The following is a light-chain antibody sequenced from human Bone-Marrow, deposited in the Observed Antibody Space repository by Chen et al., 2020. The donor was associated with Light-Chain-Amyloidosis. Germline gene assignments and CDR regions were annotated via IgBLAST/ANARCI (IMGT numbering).Light chain of an antibody. CDR3: QQYNNWPPWT. CDR2: DAS. J-gene: IGKJ1*01. Sequence: EIVMPQSPAPLSVSPGERATLSCRASQSISRGLAWYQHKPGQAPRLLIYDASTRAIGIPARFSGSGSGTEFTLTISSLQSEDVAVYYCQQYNNWPPWTFGQGTKVEIK. CDR1: QSISRG. V-gene: IGKV3-15*01.